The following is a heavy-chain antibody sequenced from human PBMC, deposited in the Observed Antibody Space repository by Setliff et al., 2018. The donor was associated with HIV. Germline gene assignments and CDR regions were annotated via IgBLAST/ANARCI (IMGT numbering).Heavy chain of an antibody. D-gene: IGHD2-15*01. Sequence: SVKVSCKASGGTFSSYAISWVRQAPGQGLEWMGGIIPIFGTANYAQKFQGRVTITADESTSTAYMELSSLRSEDTAVYYCARENPASRSLVVVGDAFDIWGQGTMVTVSS. V-gene: IGHV1-69*13. CDR3: ARENPASRSLVVVGDAFDI. CDR1: GGTFSSYA. J-gene: IGHJ3*02. CDR2: IIPIFGTA.